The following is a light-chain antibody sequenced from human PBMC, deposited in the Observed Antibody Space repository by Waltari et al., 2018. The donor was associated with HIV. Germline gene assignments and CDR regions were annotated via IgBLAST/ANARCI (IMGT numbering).Light chain of an antibody. CDR1: RSNIGAGYD. CDR3: QSYDSDLSSWF. V-gene: IGLV1-40*01. CDR2: GNR. Sequence: QSVLTQSPSVSGAPGQRVTISCTGSRSNIGAGYDVLWYQQLPGTAPKLLIYGNRNRPSGVPDRFSASKSGASASLAITGLRAEDEATYYCQSYDSDLSSWFFGGGTKLTVL. J-gene: IGLJ2*01.